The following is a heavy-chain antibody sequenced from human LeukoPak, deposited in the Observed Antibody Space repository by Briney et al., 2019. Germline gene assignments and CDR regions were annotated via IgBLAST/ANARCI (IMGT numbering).Heavy chain of an antibody. V-gene: IGHV3-23*01. J-gene: IGHJ6*01. CDR3: ARDLHSYVAMDG. CDR1: GFTFSAYA. Sequence: PWGSLRLSCEASGFTFSAYAMTWVRQAPGQGLEWVSSIGSDNKPHYSESVKGRFAISRDNSKSMLFLQLNSLRAEDTALYYCARDLHSYVAMDGAEQAPTVTVSS. D-gene: IGHD3-10*02. CDR2: IGSDNKP.